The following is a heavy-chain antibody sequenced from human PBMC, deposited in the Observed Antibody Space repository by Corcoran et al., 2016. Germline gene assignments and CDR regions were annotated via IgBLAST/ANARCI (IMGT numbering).Heavy chain of an antibody. D-gene: IGHD3-22*01. V-gene: IGHV3-21*01. CDR3: ARVGYYYESSGDAFDI. J-gene: IGHJ3*02. CDR1: GFTFISYS. Sequence: EVQLVESGGGLVKPGGSLRLSCAASGFTFISYSMNWVRQAPGKGLEWVSSISSSSSYIYYADSVKGRLTISRDNAKNSLYLQMNSLRAEDTAVYYCARVGYYYESSGDAFDIWGQGTMVTVSS. CDR2: ISSSSSYI.